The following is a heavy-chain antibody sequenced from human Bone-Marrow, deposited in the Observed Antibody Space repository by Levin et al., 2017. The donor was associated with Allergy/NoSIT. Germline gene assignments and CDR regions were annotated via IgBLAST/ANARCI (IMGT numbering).Heavy chain of an antibody. CDR2: MYPRDSQT. Sequence: GGSLRLSCRASGYNFANYWIGWVRQMPGRGLEWVGIMYPRDSQTKYRPSFQGQVTMSADKSINTAYLQWQTLKASDTAIYYCARRTNDGWVGLDVWGQGTTVIVSS. CDR1: GYNFANYW. V-gene: IGHV5-51*01. CDR3: ARRTNDGWVGLDV. D-gene: IGHD2-8*01. J-gene: IGHJ6*02.